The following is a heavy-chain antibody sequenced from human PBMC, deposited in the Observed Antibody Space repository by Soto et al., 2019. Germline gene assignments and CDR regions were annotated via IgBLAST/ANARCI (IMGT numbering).Heavy chain of an antibody. V-gene: IGHV1-18*04. D-gene: IGHD1-26*01. CDR2: ISAYNGNT. J-gene: IGHJ5*02. CDR1: GYTFTSYC. Sequence: ASVNVSCKSSGYTFTSYCISWVRQAPGQGLEWMGWISAYNGNTNYAQKLQGRVTMTTDTSTSTAYMELRSLRSDDTAVYYCARDKATPINWFDPWGQGTLVTVSS. CDR3: ARDKATPINWFDP.